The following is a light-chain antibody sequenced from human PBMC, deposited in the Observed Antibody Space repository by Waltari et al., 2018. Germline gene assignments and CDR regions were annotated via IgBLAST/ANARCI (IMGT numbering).Light chain of an antibody. CDR3: ATWDDSLSGPV. CDR1: SSNIGSNY. Sequence: QSVLTQPPSASGTPGQRVTISCSGSSSNIGSNYVHWYQQRPGTAPKLLIYRNNRRPSGVPDRVSGSKSGTSASRAISGLRSEDEADYYCATWDDSLSGPVFGGGTKLTVL. V-gene: IGLV1-47*01. J-gene: IGLJ3*02. CDR2: RNN.